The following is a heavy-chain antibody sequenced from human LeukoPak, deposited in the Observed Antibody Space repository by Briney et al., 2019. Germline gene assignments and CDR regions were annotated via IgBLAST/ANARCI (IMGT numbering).Heavy chain of an antibody. J-gene: IGHJ4*02. CDR3: ASLYYYDSSGYYSRGVSDY. CDR2: IWYDGSNK. Sequence: GRSLRLSCAASGFTFSSYGMHWVRQAPGKGLEWVAVIWYDGSNKYYADSVKGRFTISRDNSKNTLYLQMNSLRAEDTAVYYCASLYYYDSSGYYSRGVSDYWGQGTLVTVSS. V-gene: IGHV3-33*01. D-gene: IGHD3-22*01. CDR1: GFTFSSYG.